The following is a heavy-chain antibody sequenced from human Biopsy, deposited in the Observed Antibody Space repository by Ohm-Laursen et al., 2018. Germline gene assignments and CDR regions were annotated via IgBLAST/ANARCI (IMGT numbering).Heavy chain of an antibody. J-gene: IGHJ4*02. Sequence: SETLSLTCTVSGNSVSSGSFYWTWIRQPPGQGLEYIGYIYDRGSTANYNPSLESRVTMSVNMHKNQFSLNLSSVTAAETAIYYCARGIRSSGWPYFDSWGQGTLVTVSS. CDR1: GNSVSSGSFY. CDR3: ARGIRSSGWPYFDS. V-gene: IGHV4-61*01. D-gene: IGHD6-19*01. CDR2: IYDRGSTA.